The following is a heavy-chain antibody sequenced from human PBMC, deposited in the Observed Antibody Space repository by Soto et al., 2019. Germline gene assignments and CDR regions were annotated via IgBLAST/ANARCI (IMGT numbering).Heavy chain of an antibody. CDR3: AKKSIAPLLFLSPFDY. V-gene: IGHV4-39*01. CDR2: IYYDGSA. Sequence: SETLSLTCAVSGGSISSGGYYWGWIRQPPGKGLECVGTIYYDGSAYYNPSLKSRVTTSVDTSKNQFSLKLSSVTAADTAVYYWAKKSIAPLLFLSPFDYWGRGTLVPFS. J-gene: IGHJ4*02. CDR1: GGSISSGGYY. D-gene: IGHD6-6*01.